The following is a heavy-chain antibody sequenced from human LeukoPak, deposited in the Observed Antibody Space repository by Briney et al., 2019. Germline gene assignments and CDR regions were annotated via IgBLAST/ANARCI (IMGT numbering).Heavy chain of an antibody. J-gene: IGHJ4*02. CDR2: ISYDGSNK. CDR3: ARDLSNCGGDCDRDY. Sequence: GGSLRLSCAASEFTFSSYSMNWVRQAPGKGLEWVAVISYDGSNKYYADSVKGRFTISRDNSKNTLYLQMNSLRAEDTAVYYCARDLSNCGGDCDRDYWGQGTLVTVSS. CDR1: EFTFSSYS. D-gene: IGHD2-21*02. V-gene: IGHV3-30*03.